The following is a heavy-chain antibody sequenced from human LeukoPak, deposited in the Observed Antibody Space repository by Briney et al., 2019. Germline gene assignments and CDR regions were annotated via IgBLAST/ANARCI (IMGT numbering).Heavy chain of an antibody. CDR3: ARDLYGYGGFFDY. CDR1: GGSISTYY. Sequence: KPSETLSLTCTVSGGSISTYYWSWIRQPPGKGLEWIGYIHYSGSTKYNPSLKGRVTISVDTSKNQFSLKLTSVTAADTAVYYCARDLYGYGGFFDYWGQGTPVTVSS. D-gene: IGHD5-18*01. J-gene: IGHJ4*02. CDR2: IHYSGST. V-gene: IGHV4-59*01.